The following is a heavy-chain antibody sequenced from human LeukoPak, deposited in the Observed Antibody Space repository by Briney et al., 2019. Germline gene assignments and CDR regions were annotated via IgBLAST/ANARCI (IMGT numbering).Heavy chain of an antibody. J-gene: IGHJ6*03. V-gene: IGHV1-18*01. CDR3: ARATGANPYYYYYMDV. CDR2: ISAYNGNT. Sequence: GASVKVSCRASGYTFTSYGISWVRQAPGQGLEWMGWISAYNGNTNYAQKLQGRVTMTTDTSTSTAYMELRSLRSDDTAVYYCARATGANPYYYYYMDVWGKGTTVTVSS. D-gene: IGHD1-26*01. CDR1: GYTFTSYG.